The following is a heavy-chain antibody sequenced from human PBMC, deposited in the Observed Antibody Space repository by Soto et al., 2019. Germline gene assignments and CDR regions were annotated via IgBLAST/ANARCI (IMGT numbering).Heavy chain of an antibody. CDR1: GGSISSGGYY. D-gene: IGHD5-12*01. CDR2: IYYSGST. CDR3: ARERMATRWFDP. Sequence: NPSETLSLTCTVSGGSISSGGYYWSWIRQHPGKGLEWIGYIYYSGSTYYNPSLKSRVTISVDTSKNQFSLKLSSVTAADTAVYYCARERMATRWFDPWGQGTLVTVSS. V-gene: IGHV4-31*03. J-gene: IGHJ5*02.